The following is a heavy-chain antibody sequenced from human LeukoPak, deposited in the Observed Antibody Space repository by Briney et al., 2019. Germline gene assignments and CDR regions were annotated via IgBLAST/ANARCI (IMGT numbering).Heavy chain of an antibody. D-gene: IGHD3-3*01. J-gene: IGHJ6*02. CDR1: GLIISNQW. V-gene: IGHV3-7*03. CDR3: AKDGQRKYYDFWSGTVEYYYYGMDV. Sequence: GGSLRLSCEVSGLIISNQWISWVRLAPGKGLEWVANIKPDGSEKYYADSVKGRFTISRDNAKNSLYLQMNSLRAEDTALYCCAKDGQRKYYDFWSGTVEYYYYGMDVWGQGTTVTVSS. CDR2: IKPDGSEK.